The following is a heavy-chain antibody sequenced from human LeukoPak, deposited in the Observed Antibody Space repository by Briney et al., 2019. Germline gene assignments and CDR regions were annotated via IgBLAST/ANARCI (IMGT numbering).Heavy chain of an antibody. V-gene: IGHV3-73*01. CDR1: QFSFSGFA. CDR2: IRSKAHSYAT. D-gene: IGHD6-13*01. CDR3: TRQPPSGSGYSAWFDP. J-gene: IGHJ5*02. Sequence: GGSLRLSCEASQFSFSGFAMQWVRQASGKGLEWVGRIRSKAHSYATEYAASVKGRFTISRDDSKNTAYLQMNSLQKEDTAVYYCTRQPPSGSGYSAWFDPWGQGTLVIVSS.